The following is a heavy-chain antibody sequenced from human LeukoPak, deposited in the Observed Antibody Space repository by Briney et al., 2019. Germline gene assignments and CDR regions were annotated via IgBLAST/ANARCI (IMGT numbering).Heavy chain of an antibody. Sequence: ASVKVSCKASGGTFSSYAISWVRQAPGQGLEWMGGIIPIFGTANYAQKFQGRVTITADESTSTAYMELSSLRSDDTAVYYCARGGEYYYGSGSYYNDVDWFDPWGQGTLVTVSS. D-gene: IGHD3-10*01. CDR3: ARGGEYYYGSGSYYNDVDWFDP. J-gene: IGHJ5*02. CDR1: GGTFSSYA. V-gene: IGHV1-69*13. CDR2: IIPIFGTA.